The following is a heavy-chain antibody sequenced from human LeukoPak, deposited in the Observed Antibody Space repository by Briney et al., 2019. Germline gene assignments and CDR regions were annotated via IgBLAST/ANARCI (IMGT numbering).Heavy chain of an antibody. Sequence: SETLSLTCAVYGGSFSGYYWSWIRQPPGKGLEWIGEINHSGSTNYNPSLKSRVTISVDTSKNQFSLKLTSVTAADTAVYYCARGDGGSLYYFDYWGQGTLVTVSS. D-gene: IGHD1-26*01. J-gene: IGHJ4*02. CDR3: ARGDGGSLYYFDY. CDR2: INHSGST. CDR1: GGSFSGYY. V-gene: IGHV4-34*01.